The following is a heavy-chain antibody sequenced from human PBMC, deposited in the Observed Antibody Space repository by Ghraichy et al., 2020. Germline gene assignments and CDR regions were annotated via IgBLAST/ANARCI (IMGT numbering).Heavy chain of an antibody. D-gene: IGHD6-19*01. CDR1: GFAFSTYA. Sequence: GGSLRLSCAASGFAFSTYAMSWVRPAPGKGLEWVSGITGSGGTTYSADSVKGRFTISRDNSKNTLYLQMNSLRAEDTAVYYCAKDSYSSGWDHFDYWGQGTLVTASS. V-gene: IGHV3-23*01. CDR2: ITGSGGTT. CDR3: AKDSYSSGWDHFDY. J-gene: IGHJ4*02.